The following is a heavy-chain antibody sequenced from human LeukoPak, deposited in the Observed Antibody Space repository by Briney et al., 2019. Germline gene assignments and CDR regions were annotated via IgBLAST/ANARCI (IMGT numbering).Heavy chain of an antibody. CDR3: ASCPADCSSTSCHPYNAFDI. CDR2: IIPIFGTA. CDR1: GGTFSSYA. J-gene: IGHJ3*02. V-gene: IGHV1-69*05. D-gene: IGHD2-2*01. Sequence: GASVKVSCKASGGTFSSYAISWVRQAPGQGLEWMGGIIPIFGTANYAQKFQGRVTITTDESTSTAYMELSSLRSEDTAVYYCASCPADCSSTSCHPYNAFDIWGQGTMVTVSS.